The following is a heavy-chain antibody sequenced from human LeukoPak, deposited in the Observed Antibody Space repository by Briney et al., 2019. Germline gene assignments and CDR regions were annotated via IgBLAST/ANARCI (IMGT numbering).Heavy chain of an antibody. D-gene: IGHD3-3*01. CDR2: NNPNSGGT. J-gene: IGHJ5*02. CDR1: GYTFTGYY. CDR3: ARADTIFGVVIMLWFDP. Sequence: ASVKVSCKASGYTFTGYYMHWVRQAPGQGLEWMGWNNPNSGGTNYAQKFQGRVTMTRDTSISTAYMELSRLRSDDTAVYYCARADTIFGVVIMLWFDPWGQGTLVTVSS. V-gene: IGHV1-2*02.